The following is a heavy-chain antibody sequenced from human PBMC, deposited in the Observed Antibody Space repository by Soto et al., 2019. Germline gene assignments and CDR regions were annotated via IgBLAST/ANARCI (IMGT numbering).Heavy chain of an antibody. CDR3: AFGGTTYYFDY. CDR1: GGSISSYY. D-gene: IGHD1-1*01. CDR2: IYYSGST. J-gene: IGHJ4*02. V-gene: IGHV4-59*01. Sequence: PSETLSLTCTVSGGSISSYYWSWIRQPPGKGLEWIGYIYYSGSTNYNPSLKSRVTISVDTPKNQFSLKLSSVTAADTAVYYCAFGGTTYYFDYWGQGTLVTVSS.